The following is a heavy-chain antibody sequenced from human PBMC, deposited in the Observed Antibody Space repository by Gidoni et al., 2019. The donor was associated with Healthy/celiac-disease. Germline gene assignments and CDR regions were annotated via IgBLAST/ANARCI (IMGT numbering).Heavy chain of an antibody. CDR1: GGTFSSYA. Sequence: QVQLVQSGAEVKKPGSSVKVSCKASGGTFSSYAISWVRQAPGQGLEWMGGIIPIFGTANYAQKFQGRVTITADESTSTAYMELSSLRSEDTAVYYCARVLVVPAAIPRNYYYYYGMDVWGQGTTVTVSS. CDR2: IIPIFGTA. V-gene: IGHV1-69*01. CDR3: ARVLVVPAAIPRNYYYYYGMDV. D-gene: IGHD2-2*02. J-gene: IGHJ6*02.